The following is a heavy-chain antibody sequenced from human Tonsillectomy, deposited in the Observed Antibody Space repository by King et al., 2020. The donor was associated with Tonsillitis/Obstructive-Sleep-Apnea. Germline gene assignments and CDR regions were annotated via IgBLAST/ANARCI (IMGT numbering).Heavy chain of an antibody. CDR3: ARDGGSGSPYYMDV. CDR2: IGTAGDT. V-gene: IGHV3-13*01. CDR1: GFTFSSYD. D-gene: IGHD3-10*01. Sequence: VQLVESGGGLVQPGGSLRLSCVASGFTFSSYDMHWVRQATGKGLDWVSAIGTAGDTYYPGSVKGRFTISRENAKNSLYLQMNSLRAGDTAVYYCARDGGSGSPYYMDVWGKGTTVTVSS. J-gene: IGHJ6*04.